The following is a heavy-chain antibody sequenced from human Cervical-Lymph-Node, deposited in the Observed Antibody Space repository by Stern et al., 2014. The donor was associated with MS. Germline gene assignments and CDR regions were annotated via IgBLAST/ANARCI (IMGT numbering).Heavy chain of an antibody. CDR3: ARDQGGIAAD. J-gene: IGHJ4*02. CDR1: GDSFSTFT. CDR2: IDPMFRTP. D-gene: IGHD6-13*01. Sequence: QVQLVQSGAEVKKPGSSVKVSCKASGDSFSTFTISWVRQAPGQGLEWMGGIDPMFRTPNYAQKFQGRVTITADESTSTAYMELSGLRSEDTATYFCARDQGGIAADWGQGTRSPSPQ. V-gene: IGHV1-69*01.